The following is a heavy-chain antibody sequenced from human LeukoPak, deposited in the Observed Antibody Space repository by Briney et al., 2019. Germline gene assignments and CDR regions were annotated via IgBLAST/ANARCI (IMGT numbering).Heavy chain of an antibody. J-gene: IGHJ4*02. Sequence: KVSCKGSGYSFTSYWIGWVRQMPGKGLEWMGITYPGDSDTRYSPSFQGQVTISADKSISTAYLQWSSLKASDTAMYYCARGDSSGYSSSRAFSGINYWGQGTLVTVSS. CDR3: ARGDSSGYSSSRAFSGINY. CDR1: GYSFTSYW. V-gene: IGHV5-51*01. D-gene: IGHD6-13*01. CDR2: TYPGDSDT.